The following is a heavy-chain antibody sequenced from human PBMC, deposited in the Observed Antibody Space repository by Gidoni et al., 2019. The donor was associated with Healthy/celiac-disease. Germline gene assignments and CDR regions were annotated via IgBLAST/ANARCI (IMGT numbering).Heavy chain of an antibody. D-gene: IGHD3-22*01. CDR1: GYTLTELS. V-gene: IGHV1-24*01. J-gene: IGHJ3*02. CDR2: FDPEDGET. Sequence: QVQLVQSGAEVKKPGASVKVSCKVSGYTLTELSIHWVRQAPGKGLEWMGGFDPEDGETIYAQKFQGRVTMTEDTSTDTAYMELSSLRSEDTAVYYCATRDPYYYDSSGYRDAFDIWGQGTMVTVSS. CDR3: ATRDPYYYDSSGYRDAFDI.